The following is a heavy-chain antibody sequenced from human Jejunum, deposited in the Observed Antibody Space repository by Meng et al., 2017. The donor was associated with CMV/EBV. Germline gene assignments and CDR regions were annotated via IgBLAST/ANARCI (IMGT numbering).Heavy chain of an antibody. CDR2: ISSSGSSI. J-gene: IGHJ4*02. D-gene: IGHD6-19*01. V-gene: IGHV3-48*03. Sequence: VASGFSFSTDTRNWVRQAPGKGLEWVSYISSSGSSIYYADSVKGRFTISRDNAKNSLYLQMNSLRAEDTAVYYCAREDSSGWVFDYWGQGTLVTVSS. CDR1: GFSFSTDT. CDR3: AREDSSGWVFDY.